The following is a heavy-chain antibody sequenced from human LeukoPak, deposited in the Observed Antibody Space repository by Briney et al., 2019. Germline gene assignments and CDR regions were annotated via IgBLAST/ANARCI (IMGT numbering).Heavy chain of an antibody. CDR1: GFTFSSYG. CDR3: AKDSRRGGGNSVDS. Sequence: GGSLRLSCAASGFTFSSYGIHWVRQAPGKGLEWVAFIGYDGRNKFYADPVKGRFTLSRDNSKNTVYLQMNSLRPEDTAAFYCAKDSRRGGGNSVDSWGQGTLVTVSS. J-gene: IGHJ4*02. CDR2: IGYDGRNK. V-gene: IGHV3-30*02. D-gene: IGHD2-15*01.